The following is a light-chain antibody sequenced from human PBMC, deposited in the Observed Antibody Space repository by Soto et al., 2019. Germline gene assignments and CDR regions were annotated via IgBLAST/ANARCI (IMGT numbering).Light chain of an antibody. J-gene: IGKJ4*01. CDR2: DAS. V-gene: IGKV3-11*01. CDR3: QQRSNWPLT. CDR1: QSVSSY. Sequence: EIVLTQSPGTLSLSPGARATLSCRASQSVSSYLAWYQQKPGQAPRLLIYDASNRATGIPARFSGSGSGTDFTLTISSLEPEDFAVYYCQQRSNWPLTFGGGTKVDIK.